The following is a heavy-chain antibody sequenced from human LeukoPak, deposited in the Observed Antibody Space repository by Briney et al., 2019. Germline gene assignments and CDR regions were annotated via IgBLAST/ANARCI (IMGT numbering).Heavy chain of an antibody. CDR3: AKGRNEDGDAALNY. Sequence: PGGSLRLSCAASGFTVSSNYMSWVRQAPGKGLEWVSSISGSGGNTFYADSVKGRFTISRGNSKNTLYLQMNSLRAEDTAAYHCAKGRNEDGDAALNYWGQGTLVTVSS. V-gene: IGHV3-23*01. CDR1: GFTVSSNY. D-gene: IGHD4-17*01. CDR2: ISGSGGNT. J-gene: IGHJ4*02.